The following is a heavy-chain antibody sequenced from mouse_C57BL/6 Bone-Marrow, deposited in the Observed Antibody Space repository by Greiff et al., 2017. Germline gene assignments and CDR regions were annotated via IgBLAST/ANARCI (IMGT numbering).Heavy chain of an antibody. Sequence: QVQLQQPGAELVKPGASVKVSCKASGYTFTSYWMHWVKQRPGQGLECIGRIHPSDSDTNYNQKFKGKATLTVDESSSTAYMQLSSLTSEDSAVYYCAICSNGNYDWYYFGYGGQGTTLTVSS. D-gene: IGHD2-1*01. J-gene: IGHJ2*01. CDR2: IHPSDSDT. V-gene: IGHV1-74*01. CDR1: GYTFTSYW. CDR3: AICSNGNYDWYYFGY.